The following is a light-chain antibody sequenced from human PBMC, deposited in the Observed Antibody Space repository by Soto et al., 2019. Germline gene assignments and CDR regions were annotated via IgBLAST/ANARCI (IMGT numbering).Light chain of an antibody. CDR1: PRVRSN. CDR2: GAS. V-gene: IGKV3-15*01. J-gene: IGKJ5*01. Sequence: EIVMTPSPATLSVYPGEITTPPGARTPISSRYRPRVRSNLAWSPQNPGQAPSPLIYGASTRATAIPARFSGSGSGTEFTLTLSSLQSEDFAVYYCQQYNNWSPITFGQGTRLEIK. CDR3: QQYNNWSPIT.